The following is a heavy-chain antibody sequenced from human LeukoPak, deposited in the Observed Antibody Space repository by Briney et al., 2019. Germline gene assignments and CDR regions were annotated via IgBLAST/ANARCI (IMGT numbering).Heavy chain of an antibody. CDR2: ISDSGATM. Sequence: TGGSLRLSCAASGFTFSRYGMNWVRQAPGKGLEWVSGISDSGATMYYADSVKGRFTISRDNSKNMLYLQMHSLRPEDTAIYYCAKIRAARPGYWGQGTPVTVSS. CDR1: GFTFSRYG. CDR3: AKIRAARPGY. V-gene: IGHV3-23*01. J-gene: IGHJ4*02. D-gene: IGHD6-6*01.